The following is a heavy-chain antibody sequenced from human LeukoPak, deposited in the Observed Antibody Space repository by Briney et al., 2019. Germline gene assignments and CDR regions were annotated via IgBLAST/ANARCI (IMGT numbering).Heavy chain of an antibody. V-gene: IGHV3-30*18. CDR1: GFTFSSYG. D-gene: IGHD1-26*01. CDR2: ISYDGSNK. CDR3: AKDRALSLSGWELPAGLFDH. Sequence: PGGSLRLSCAASGFTFSSYGMHWVRQAPGKGLEWVAVISYDGSNKYYADSVKGRFTISRDNSKNTLYLQMNSLRAEDTAVYYCAKDRALSLSGWELPAGLFDHWGQGTLVTVSS. J-gene: IGHJ4*02.